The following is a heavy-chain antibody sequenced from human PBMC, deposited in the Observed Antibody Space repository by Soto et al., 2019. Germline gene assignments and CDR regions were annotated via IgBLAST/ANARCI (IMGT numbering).Heavy chain of an antibody. CDR1: GFAFDDHA. CDR2: ISWSSGAA. Sequence: VQLVESGGGLVQPGRSLRLSCSASGFAFDDHAMHWVRQAPGKGPEWVSGISWSSGAAVYGDSVRGRFTIFRDNAKNSLYLQMNSLRADDTALYYCVKDGNNYAVDAWGLGTTVIVSS. CDR3: VKDGNNYAVDA. V-gene: IGHV3-9*01. J-gene: IGHJ6*02. D-gene: IGHD5-18*01.